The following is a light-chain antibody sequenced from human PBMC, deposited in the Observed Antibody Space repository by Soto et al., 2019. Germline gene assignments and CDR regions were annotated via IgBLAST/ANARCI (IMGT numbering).Light chain of an antibody. CDR3: TQYHNWPA. V-gene: IGKV3-15*01. J-gene: IGKJ1*01. CDR1: QSVFSS. Sequence: ETVMTQSPATLSVSPGERATLSCRASQSVFSSLAWYQHKPGQAPRLLIYVAATRATGIPARFSASAYGTEFTLTIRSLQSDAIPVYYCTQYHNWPAFGQGTTVDIK. CDR2: VAA.